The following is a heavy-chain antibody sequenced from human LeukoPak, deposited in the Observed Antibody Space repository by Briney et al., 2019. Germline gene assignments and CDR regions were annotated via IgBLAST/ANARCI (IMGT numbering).Heavy chain of an antibody. Sequence: GGSLRLSCAASGFTLSNAWMSWVCQAPGKGLEWVSAISGSGGSTYYADSVKGRFTISRDNSKNTLYLQMNSLRAEDTAVYYCAPPGGIQLWLGYWGQGTLVTVSS. V-gene: IGHV3-23*01. CDR2: ISGSGGST. J-gene: IGHJ4*02. CDR3: APPGGIQLWLGY. CDR1: GFTLSNAW. D-gene: IGHD5-18*01.